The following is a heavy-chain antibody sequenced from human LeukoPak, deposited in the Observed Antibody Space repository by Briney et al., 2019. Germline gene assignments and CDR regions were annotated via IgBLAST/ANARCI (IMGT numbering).Heavy chain of an antibody. CDR1: GFSVSNNY. D-gene: IGHD1-14*01. J-gene: IGHJ4*02. V-gene: IGHV3-11*05. Sequence: GGSLRLSCAASGFSVSNNYMSWVRQAPGKGLEWISFITSSSGYTYSADSVKGRFIISRDNAKNSLYLQMNSLRVEDTAVYFCARVEKWTNLVRYYFDNWGQGTLVTVAS. CDR2: ITSSSGYT. CDR3: ARVEKWTNLVRYYFDN.